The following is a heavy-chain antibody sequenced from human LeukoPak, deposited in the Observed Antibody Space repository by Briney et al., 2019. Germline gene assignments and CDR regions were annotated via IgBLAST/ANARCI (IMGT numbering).Heavy chain of an antibody. D-gene: IGHD3-3*01. CDR3: ARSSSYYDFWGGYLDAFDI. Sequence: SETLSLTCTVSGGSISSYYWSWIRQPAGKGLEWIGRIYTSGSTNYNPSLKSRVTMSVDTSKNQFSLKLSSVTAADTAVYYCARSSSYYDFWGGYLDAFDIWGQGTMVTVSS. CDR2: IYTSGST. V-gene: IGHV4-4*07. J-gene: IGHJ3*02. CDR1: GGSISSYY.